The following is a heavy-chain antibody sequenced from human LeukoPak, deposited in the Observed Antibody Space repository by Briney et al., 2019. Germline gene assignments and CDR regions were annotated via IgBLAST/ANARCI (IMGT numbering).Heavy chain of an antibody. D-gene: IGHD2-21*02. CDR3: ARGHIVVVTATPVAFDI. J-gene: IGHJ3*02. Sequence: GRSLRLSCAASGFTFSSYAMHWVRQAPGKGLEWVAVISYDGSNKYYADSVKGRFTISRDNSKNTLYLQMNSLRAEDTAVYYCARGHIVVVTATPVAFDIWGQGTMVTVSS. CDR1: GFTFSSYA. CDR2: ISYDGSNK. V-gene: IGHV3-30-3*01.